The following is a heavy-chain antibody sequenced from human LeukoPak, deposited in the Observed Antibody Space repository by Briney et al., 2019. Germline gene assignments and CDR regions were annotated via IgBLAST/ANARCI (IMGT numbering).Heavy chain of an antibody. CDR2: TYYRSKWNN. D-gene: IGHD5-24*01. V-gene: IGHV6-1*01. J-gene: IGHJ6*02. CDR1: GDSVSSNSAT. Sequence: SQTLSLTCAISGDSVSSNSATWNWIRQSPSRGLEWLGRTYYRSKWNNEYAVSVKSRITINPDTSKNQFSLQLNSATPEDTAVYYCARAQRWLQSYGMDVWGQGTAVTVSS. CDR3: ARAQRWLQSYGMDV.